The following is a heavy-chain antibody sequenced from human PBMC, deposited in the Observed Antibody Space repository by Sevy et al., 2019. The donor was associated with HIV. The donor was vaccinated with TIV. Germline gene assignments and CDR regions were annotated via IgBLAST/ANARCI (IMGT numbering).Heavy chain of an antibody. CDR1: GFTFSRNA. J-gene: IGHJ6*02. CDR2: ITGSGGST. Sequence: GGSLRLSCAASGFTFSRNAMSWVRQAPGKGLEWASGITGSGGSTYYADSVKGRFTISRDNSKNTLYLQMNSLRVEDTAVYYCAKVGYCSSTSCYSIYYGMDVWGQGTTVTVSS. D-gene: IGHD2-2*02. CDR3: AKVGYCSSTSCYSIYYGMDV. V-gene: IGHV3-23*01.